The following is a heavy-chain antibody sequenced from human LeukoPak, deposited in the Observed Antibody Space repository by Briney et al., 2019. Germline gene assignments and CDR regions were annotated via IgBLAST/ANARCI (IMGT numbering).Heavy chain of an antibody. Sequence: ASVKVSCKASGYTFTSYDINWVRQATGQGLEWMGWMNPNSGNTGYAQKFQGRVTMTRNTSISTAYMELSSLRSEDTAVYYCASGAVDINYEITPYYYYYYMDVWGKGTTVTVSS. V-gene: IGHV1-8*01. CDR2: MNPNSGNT. CDR1: GYTFTSYD. D-gene: IGHD4-11*01. J-gene: IGHJ6*03. CDR3: ASGAVDINYEITPYYYYYYMDV.